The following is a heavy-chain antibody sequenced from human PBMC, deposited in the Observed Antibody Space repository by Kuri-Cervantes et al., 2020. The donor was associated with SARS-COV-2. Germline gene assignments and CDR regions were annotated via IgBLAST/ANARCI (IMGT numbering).Heavy chain of an antibody. D-gene: IGHD3-3*01. CDR2: SNAGNGNT. CDR1: GYTFTSYA. V-gene: IGHV1-3*02. CDR3: ARLSLYYDFWSGYLH. J-gene: IGHJ4*02. Sequence: ASVKVSCKASGYTFTSYAMHWVRQAPGQRLEWMGWSNAGNGNTKHSQEFQGRVTITRDTSASTAYMELRSLRSGDTAVYYCARLSLYYDFWSGYLHWGQGTLVTVSS.